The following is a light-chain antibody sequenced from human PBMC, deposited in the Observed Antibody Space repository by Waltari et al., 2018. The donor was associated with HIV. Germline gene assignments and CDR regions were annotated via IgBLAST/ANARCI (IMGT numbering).Light chain of an antibody. CDR3: QTWDTTAVM. V-gene: IGLV3-1*01. Sequence: QPPSVSVSPGQTATITCSGNTVGREYSCWYQHKPGQSPLLVIYQDNKRPPGIPERFSGSSSGKTATLTISGAQAVDEADYYCQTWDTTAVMFGGGTKLTVL. J-gene: IGLJ3*02. CDR1: TVGREY. CDR2: QDN.